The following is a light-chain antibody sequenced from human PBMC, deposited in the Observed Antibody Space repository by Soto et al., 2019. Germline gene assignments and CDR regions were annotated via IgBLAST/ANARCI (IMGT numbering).Light chain of an antibody. CDR2: GAS. CDR1: QSVISNY. CDR3: QQYGSSPPRT. Sequence: ETVLTQSPVTLSLSPGERVTLSCWASQSVISNYLAWYQQRPGQPPRLLIYGASNRATGIPDRFSGTGSGTDFTLTISRLEPEDFAVYYCQQYGSSPPRTFGQGTKLEIK. J-gene: IGKJ2*01. V-gene: IGKV3-20*01.